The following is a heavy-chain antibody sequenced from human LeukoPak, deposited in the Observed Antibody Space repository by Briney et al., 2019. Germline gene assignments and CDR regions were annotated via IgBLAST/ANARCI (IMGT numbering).Heavy chain of an antibody. V-gene: IGHV3-30-3*01. Sequence: GGSLRLSCAASGFTFSSYAMHWVRQAPGKGLEWVAVISYDGSNKYYANSVKGRFTISRDNSKNTLYLQMNSLRAEDTAVYYCARGGGGDCLDYWGQGTLVTVSS. CDR2: ISYDGSNK. D-gene: IGHD2-21*02. CDR3: ARGGGGDCLDY. CDR1: GFTFSSYA. J-gene: IGHJ4*02.